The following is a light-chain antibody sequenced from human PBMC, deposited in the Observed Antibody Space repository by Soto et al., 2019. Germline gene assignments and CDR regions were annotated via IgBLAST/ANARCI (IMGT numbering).Light chain of an antibody. CDR1: QRISSS. V-gene: IGKV1-39*01. CDR2: AAS. CDR3: QDNYINPRK. Sequence: DIQMTQSPSSLSASVRDRFTITCRASQRISSSLTWYKQKPGKAPQLLIYAASSLQSGVPSRFSGSGSGTAFTLTISSLQPEEFETYYCQDNYINPRKFGQGTKVESK. J-gene: IGKJ1*01.